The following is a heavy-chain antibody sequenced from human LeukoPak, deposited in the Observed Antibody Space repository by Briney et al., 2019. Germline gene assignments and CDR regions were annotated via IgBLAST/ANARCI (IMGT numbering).Heavy chain of an antibody. V-gene: IGHV3-7*04. J-gene: IGHJ4*02. CDR3: ARGGGFYNY. Sequence: GGSLRLSCAASGSTFSYYAMSWVRQAPGKGLEWVANIKEDGSERYYVDSVRGRFTISRDNTKNSLFLQMNSLRAEDTAVYYCARGGGFYNYWGQGTLVTVSS. CDR1: GSTFSYYA. D-gene: IGHD3-3*01. CDR2: IKEDGSER.